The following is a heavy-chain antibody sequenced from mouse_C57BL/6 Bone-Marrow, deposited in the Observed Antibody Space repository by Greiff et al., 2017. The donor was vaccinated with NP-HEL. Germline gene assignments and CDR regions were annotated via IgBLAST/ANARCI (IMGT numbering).Heavy chain of an antibody. CDR1: GYAFSSYW. CDR2: IYPGDGDT. Sequence: VKLQESGAELVKPGASVKISCKASGYAFSSYWMNWVKQRPGKGLEWIGQIYPGDGDTNYNGKFKGKATLTADKSSSTAYIPLRSLTSEDSAVYFCARGVPEYYFDDWGQGTTVTVSS. CDR3: ARGVPEYYFDD. J-gene: IGHJ2*01. V-gene: IGHV1-80*01.